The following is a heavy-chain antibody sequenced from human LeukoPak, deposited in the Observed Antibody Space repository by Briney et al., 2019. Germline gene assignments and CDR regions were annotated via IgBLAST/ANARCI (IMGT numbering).Heavy chain of an antibody. CDR2: MNEDGSEK. Sequence: SGGSLRLSCAASGFTFSESWMSWVRQAPGKGLEWVANMNEDGSEKDYVDSVKGRFTISRDNARKSLYLQMNSLRAEDTAVYYCAKDFLDNRERPYYMDVWGKGTTVTVSS. CDR1: GFTFSESW. V-gene: IGHV3-7*03. CDR3: AKDFLDNRERPYYMDV. D-gene: IGHD1-1*01. J-gene: IGHJ6*03.